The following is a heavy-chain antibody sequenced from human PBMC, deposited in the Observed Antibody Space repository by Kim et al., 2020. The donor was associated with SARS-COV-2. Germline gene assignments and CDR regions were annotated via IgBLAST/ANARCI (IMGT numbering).Heavy chain of an antibody. Sequence: GGSLRLSCAASGFTFSSYAMSWVRQAPGKGLEWVSAISGSGGSTYYADSVKGRFTISRDNSKNTLYLQMNSLRAEDTAVYYCAKRDYGSVSYYTEADTRAYYYGMDVWGQGTTVTVSS. CDR2: ISGSGGST. J-gene: IGHJ6*02. CDR1: GFTFSSYA. V-gene: IGHV3-23*01. CDR3: AKRDYGSVSYYTEADTRAYYYGMDV. D-gene: IGHD3-10*01.